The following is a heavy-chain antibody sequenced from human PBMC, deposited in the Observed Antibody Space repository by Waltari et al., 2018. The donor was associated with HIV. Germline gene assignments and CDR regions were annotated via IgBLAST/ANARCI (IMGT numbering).Heavy chain of an antibody. CDR1: GFTFSSYA. D-gene: IGHD2-15*01. CDR3: ARGVRGIVVVVAGNPRNAGWFDP. V-gene: IGHV3-30-3*01. Sequence: QVQLVESGGGVVQPGRSLRLSCAASGFTFSSYAMHWVRQAPGKGLEWVAVISYDGSNKYYADSVKGRFTISRDNSKNTLYLQMNSLRAEDTAMYYCARGVRGIVVVVAGNPRNAGWFDPWGQGTLVTVSS. J-gene: IGHJ5*02. CDR2: ISYDGSNK.